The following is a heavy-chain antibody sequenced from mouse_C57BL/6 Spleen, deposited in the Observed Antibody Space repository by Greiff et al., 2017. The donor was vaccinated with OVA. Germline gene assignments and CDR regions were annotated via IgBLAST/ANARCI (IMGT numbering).Heavy chain of an antibody. J-gene: IGHJ3*01. CDR2: IRNKANGYTT. CDR3: ARYRRATEGFAY. Sequence: EVHLVESGGGLVQPGGSLSLSCAASGFTFTDYYMSWVRQPPGKALEWLGFIRNKANGYTTEYSASVKGRFTISRDNSQSILYLQMNALRAEDSATYYCARYRRATEGFAYWGQGTLVTVSA. V-gene: IGHV7-3*01. CDR1: GFTFTDYY.